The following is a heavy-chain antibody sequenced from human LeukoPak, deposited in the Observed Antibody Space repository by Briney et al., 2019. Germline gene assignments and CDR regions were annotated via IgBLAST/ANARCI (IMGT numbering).Heavy chain of an antibody. J-gene: IGHJ4*02. D-gene: IGHD3-22*01. V-gene: IGHV7-4-1*02. CDR2: INTNTGNP. CDR1: GYTFTSYA. Sequence: ASVKVSCKASGYTFTSYAMNWVRQAPGQGLEWMGWINTNTGNPTYAQGFTGRFVFSLDTSVSTAYLRISSLKAEDTAVYYCATQMGYYYDSSGYQTDYWGQGTLVTVSS. CDR3: ATQMGYYYDSSGYQTDY.